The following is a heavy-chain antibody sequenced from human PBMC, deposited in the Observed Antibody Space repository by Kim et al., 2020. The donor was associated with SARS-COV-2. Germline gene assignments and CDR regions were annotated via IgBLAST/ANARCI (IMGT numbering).Heavy chain of an antibody. CDR3: ARQSYYDSSGSSPYYGMDV. Sequence: ASVKVSCKASGYTFTSYAMNWVRQAPGQGLEWMGWINTNTGNPTYAQGFTGRFVFSLDTSVSTAYLQINSLKAEDTAVYYCARQSYYDSSGSSPYYGMDVWGQGTTVTVSS. J-gene: IGHJ6*02. CDR1: GYTFTSYA. CDR2: INTNTGNP. V-gene: IGHV7-4-1*02. D-gene: IGHD3-22*01.